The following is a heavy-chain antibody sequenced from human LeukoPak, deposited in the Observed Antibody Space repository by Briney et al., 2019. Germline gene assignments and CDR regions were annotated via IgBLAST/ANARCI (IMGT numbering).Heavy chain of an antibody. CDR1: GFTFNSYD. J-gene: IGHJ4*02. CDR2: ISASGGST. CDR3: ATQGGNFDY. V-gene: IGHV3-23*01. D-gene: IGHD3-16*01. Sequence: GGSLRLSCAASGFTFNSYDMSWVRQAPGKGLEWVSIISASGGSTYYAGSVKGRFTISRDNSKNTLYLQMNSLRAEDTAVYYCATQGGNFDYWGQGTLVTVSS.